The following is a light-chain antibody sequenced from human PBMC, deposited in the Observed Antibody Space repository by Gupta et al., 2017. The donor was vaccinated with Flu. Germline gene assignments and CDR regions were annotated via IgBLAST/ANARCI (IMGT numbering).Light chain of an antibody. Sequence: QSVLTQPPSVSGAPGQRITIPCTGSSSNIGAGYGVHWYQQLPGTAPKLLVYGNSNRPSGVPDRFSGSKSGTSASLAITGLQAEDEADYYCQSYDSSLSGSVVFGGGTRLTVL. CDR1: SSNIGAGYG. CDR3: QSYDSSLSGSVV. CDR2: GNS. J-gene: IGLJ2*01. V-gene: IGLV1-40*01.